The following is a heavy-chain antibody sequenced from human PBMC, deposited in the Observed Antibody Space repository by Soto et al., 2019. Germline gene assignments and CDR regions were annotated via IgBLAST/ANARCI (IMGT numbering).Heavy chain of an antibody. V-gene: IGHV1-18*01. CDR1: GYTFISYG. CDR2: ISADDGET. D-gene: IGHD6-13*01. J-gene: IGHJ5*02. CDR3: ARDPRIHRYSSRVGGIGH. Sequence: QVQLVQSGAEVKKPGASVKVSCKTSGYTFISYGISWVRQAPGQGLEWMGWISADDGETNYAQKFQDRVTLTTDTYTTTAYLVLRSRRSDDTAAFYCARDPRIHRYSSRVGGIGHWGQGTQVTVSS.